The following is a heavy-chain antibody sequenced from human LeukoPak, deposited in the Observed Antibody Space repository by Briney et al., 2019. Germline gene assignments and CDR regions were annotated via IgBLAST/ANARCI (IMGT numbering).Heavy chain of an antibody. D-gene: IGHD5-18*01. CDR2: IIPIFNTS. CDR1: GGRFKSYG. V-gene: IGHV1-69*06. Sequence: ASVKVSCKTIGGRFKSYGFSWVRQAPGQGLEWMGGIIPIFNTSNYAQKFQGRVTISADKSTNTAYMELSSLRSEDTAVYYCAVGGLRQLSDYWGQGSLVTVSS. J-gene: IGHJ4*02. CDR3: AVGGLRQLSDY.